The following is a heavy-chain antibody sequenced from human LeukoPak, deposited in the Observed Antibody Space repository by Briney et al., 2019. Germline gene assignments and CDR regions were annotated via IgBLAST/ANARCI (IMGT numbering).Heavy chain of an antibody. V-gene: IGHV1-69*04. Sequence: AASVKVSCKASGYTFTSYDINWVRQAPGQGLEWVGRIIPILGIANYAQKFQGRVTITADKSTSTAYMELSSLRSEATAVYYCARDPSHCSSTSCYKYYYYGMDVWGQGTTVTVSS. CDR2: IIPILGIA. D-gene: IGHD2-2*02. CDR1: GYTFTSYD. CDR3: ARDPSHCSSTSCYKYYYYGMDV. J-gene: IGHJ6*02.